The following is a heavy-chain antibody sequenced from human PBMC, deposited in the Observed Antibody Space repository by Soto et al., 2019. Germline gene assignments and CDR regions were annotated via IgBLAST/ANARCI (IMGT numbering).Heavy chain of an antibody. D-gene: IGHD3-16*01. CDR1: GDSISNYY. Sequence: PSETLSLTCTVSGDSISNYYWSWIRQPPGKGLEWIGYIYYSGSTDYNPSLKSRVTISVDTSKNQFSLKLSSVTAADTAVYYCARSSSMITFGDFGYWGQGTPVTVSS. CDR2: IYYSGST. V-gene: IGHV4-59*01. J-gene: IGHJ4*02. CDR3: ARSSSMITFGDFGY.